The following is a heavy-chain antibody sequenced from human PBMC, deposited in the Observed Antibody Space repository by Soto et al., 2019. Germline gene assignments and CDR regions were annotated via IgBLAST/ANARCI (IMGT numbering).Heavy chain of an antibody. J-gene: IGHJ6*02. CDR1: GGTFSSYA. D-gene: IGHD3-10*01. V-gene: IGHV1-69*13. CDR3: ARDNYEWFGALSDYGMDV. Sequence: GPPVKVSCKASGGTFSSYAISWVRQAPGQGLEWMGGIIPIFGTANYAQKFQGRVTITADESTSTAYMELSSLRSEDTAVYYCARDNYEWFGALSDYGMDVWGQGTTVTVSS. CDR2: IIPIFGTA.